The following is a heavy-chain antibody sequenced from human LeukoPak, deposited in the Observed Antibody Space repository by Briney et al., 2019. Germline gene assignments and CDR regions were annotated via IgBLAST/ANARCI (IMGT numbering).Heavy chain of an antibody. Sequence: NSSQTLSLTCTVSGGSISSGDYYWSWIRQPPGKGLEWIGYIYYSGSTYYNPSLKRRVTISVDTSKNQFSLKLSSVTAADTAVYYCARSPEIVDYYMDVWGKGTTVTVSS. D-gene: IGHD2-15*01. J-gene: IGHJ6*03. CDR2: IYYSGST. CDR3: ARSPEIVDYYMDV. V-gene: IGHV4-30-4*08. CDR1: GGSISSGDYY.